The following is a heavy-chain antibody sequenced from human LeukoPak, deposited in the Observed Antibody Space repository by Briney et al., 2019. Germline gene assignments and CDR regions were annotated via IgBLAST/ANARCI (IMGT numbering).Heavy chain of an antibody. J-gene: IGHJ4*02. D-gene: IGHD2-21*01. V-gene: IGHV4-61*02. Sequence: SETLSLTCTVSGGSISSGNYYWSWIRQPAGKGLEWIERIYTSGSTSGSTNYNPSFKSRVTISVDTSNNQFSLKLSYVTAADTAVYYCARAGGDGPPLDWGQGTLVTVSS. CDR3: ARAGGDGPPLD. CDR2: IYTSGSTSGST. CDR1: GGSISSGNYY.